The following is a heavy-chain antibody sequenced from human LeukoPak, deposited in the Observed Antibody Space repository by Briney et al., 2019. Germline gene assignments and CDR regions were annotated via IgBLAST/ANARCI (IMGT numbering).Heavy chain of an antibody. Sequence: PSETLSLTCTVSGGSISSSSYYWGWIRQPPGKGLEWIGSIYYSGSTYYNPSLKGRVTISVDTSKNQFSLKLSSVTAADTAVYYCAREKVGYDHASHWGQGTLVTVSS. V-gene: IGHV4-39*07. D-gene: IGHD5-12*01. CDR1: GGSISSSSYY. CDR2: IYYSGST. CDR3: AREKVGYDHASH. J-gene: IGHJ4*02.